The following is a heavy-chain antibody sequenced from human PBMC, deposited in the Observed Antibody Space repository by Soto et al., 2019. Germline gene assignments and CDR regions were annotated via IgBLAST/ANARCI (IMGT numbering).Heavy chain of an antibody. J-gene: IGHJ4*02. Sequence: SVKVSCKASGGTFSSYAISWVRQAPGQGLEWMGGIIPIFGTANYAQKFQGRVTITADESKNTLYLQMNSLRAEDTAVFYCAKERSSGWSFDYWGQGTLVTVSS. D-gene: IGHD6-19*01. V-gene: IGHV1-69*13. CDR2: IIPIFGTA. CDR1: GGTFSSYA. CDR3: AKERSSGWSFDY.